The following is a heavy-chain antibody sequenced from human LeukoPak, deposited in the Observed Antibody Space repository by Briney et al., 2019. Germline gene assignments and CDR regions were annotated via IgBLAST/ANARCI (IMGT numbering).Heavy chain of an antibody. CDR2: MHYSGTT. CDR1: GVSIRSSNNF. CDR3: ARHEEEDGYNAKTFDF. D-gene: IGHD5-24*01. V-gene: IGHV4-39*01. J-gene: IGHJ4*02. Sequence: SETLSLTCTVSGVSIRSSNNFWGWIRQPPGKGLEWIGSMHYSGTTYYIPSLRSRATISVDTSKNQFSLKLSSVTAADTAVHYCARHEEEDGYNAKTFDFWGQGTLVTVSS.